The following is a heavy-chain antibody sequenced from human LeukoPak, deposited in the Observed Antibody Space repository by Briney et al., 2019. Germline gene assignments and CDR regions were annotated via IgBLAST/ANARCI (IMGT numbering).Heavy chain of an antibody. CDR1: GFTFSSYA. CDR2: ISYDGSNT. V-gene: IGHV3-30-3*01. Sequence: PGRSLRLSCAASGFTFSSYAMHWVRQAPGKGLEWVAVISYDGSNTYYADSVKGRFTISRDNPKNTLYLQMNSLRAEDTAVYYCARVTITIFGAIDYWGQGTLVTVSS. CDR3: ARVTITIFGAIDY. J-gene: IGHJ4*02. D-gene: IGHD3-3*01.